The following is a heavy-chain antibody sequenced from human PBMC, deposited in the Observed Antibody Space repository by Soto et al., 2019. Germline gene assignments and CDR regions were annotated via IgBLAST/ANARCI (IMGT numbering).Heavy chain of an antibody. V-gene: IGHV1-8*01. CDR2: MNPNSGNT. D-gene: IGHD3-3*01. Sequence: ASVKVSCKASGYAFTSYDINWVRQATGQGLEWMGWMNPNSGNTGYAQKFQGRVTMTRNTSISTAYMELSSLRSEDTAVYYCARIYDFWSGYFSLGYWGQGTLVTVSS. CDR1: GYAFTSYD. CDR3: ARIYDFWSGYFSLGY. J-gene: IGHJ4*02.